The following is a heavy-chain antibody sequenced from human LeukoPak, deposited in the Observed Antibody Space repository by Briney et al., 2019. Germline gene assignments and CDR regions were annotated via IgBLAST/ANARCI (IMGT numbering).Heavy chain of an antibody. V-gene: IGHV3-30*02. CDR1: GFTFSSYG. J-gene: IGHJ3*01. Sequence: GGSLRLSCAASGFTFSSYGMHWVRQAPGKGLEWVAFIRYDGSNKYYADSVKGRFTISRDNSKNTLYLQLRSLRADDTAVYYCATKAVPRPRLYDAFDFWGQGTVVTVSS. CDR3: ATKAVPRPRLYDAFDF. CDR2: IRYDGSNK. D-gene: IGHD2-2*02.